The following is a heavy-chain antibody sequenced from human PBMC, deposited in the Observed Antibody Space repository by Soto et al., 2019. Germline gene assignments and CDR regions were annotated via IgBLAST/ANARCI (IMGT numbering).Heavy chain of an antibody. CDR2: IYHSGST. CDR1: SGSISSSNW. D-gene: IGHD6-13*01. V-gene: IGHV4-4*02. Sequence: QVQLQESGPGLVKPSGTLSLTCAVSSGSISSSNWWSWVRQPPGKGLEWIGEIYHSGSTNYNPSLKSRVTISVDKSKNQFSLKLSSVTAADMAVYYCARGAGFPAAGQAYYYMDVWGKGTTVTVSS. J-gene: IGHJ6*03. CDR3: ARGAGFPAAGQAYYYMDV.